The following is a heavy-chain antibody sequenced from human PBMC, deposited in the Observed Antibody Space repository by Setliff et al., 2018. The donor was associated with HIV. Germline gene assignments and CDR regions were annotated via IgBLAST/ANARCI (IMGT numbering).Heavy chain of an antibody. CDR3: ARETNASGSLTAYWYFDL. Sequence: SETLSLTCTVSGGSISGGDYYWTWIRQPPGKGLEWIGYIYNSGSTYYEPSLRGRVTISIDRSKNQFSLKLNSVTAADTAVYYCARETNASGSLTAYWYFDLWGRGTLVTVSS. J-gene: IGHJ2*01. V-gene: IGHV4-30-4*08. D-gene: IGHD3-10*01. CDR2: IYNSGST. CDR1: GGSISGGDYY.